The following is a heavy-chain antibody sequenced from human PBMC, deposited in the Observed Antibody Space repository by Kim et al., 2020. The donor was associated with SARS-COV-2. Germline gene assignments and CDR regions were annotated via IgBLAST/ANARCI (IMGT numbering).Heavy chain of an antibody. J-gene: IGHJ1*01. V-gene: IGHV3-33*01. CDR1: GFTFSHYG. CDR3: VRARSRNWGYD. D-gene: IGHD7-27*01. CDR2: IWYDGTNK. Sequence: GGSLRLSCAASGFTFSHYGMHWVRQAPGKGLEWVAIIWYDGTNKYYADSVKGRFTISRDDSKNTLYLQMNSLRAEDTAVYYCVRARSRNWGYDWGQGTL.